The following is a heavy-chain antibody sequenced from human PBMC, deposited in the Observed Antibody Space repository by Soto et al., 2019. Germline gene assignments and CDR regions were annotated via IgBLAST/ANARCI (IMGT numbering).Heavy chain of an antibody. CDR2: AHHSGRT. CDR3: ARRGVRGYGMDV. Sequence: SETLSLTCTVSGDSMSSSNWWNWVRQPPGKGLEWIGEAHHSGRTNYNPSLKSRVTMSVDRSKNQFSLKLSSVTAADTAVYYCARRGVRGYGMDVWGQGTTVTVSS. D-gene: IGHD3-10*01. CDR1: GDSMSSSNW. V-gene: IGHV4-4*02. J-gene: IGHJ6*02.